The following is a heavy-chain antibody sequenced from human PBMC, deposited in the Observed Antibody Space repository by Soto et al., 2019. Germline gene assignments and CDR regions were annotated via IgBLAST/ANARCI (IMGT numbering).Heavy chain of an antibody. CDR2: ISSDSTMI. V-gene: IGHV3-48*04. CDR3: ARDLIIRGVMRYGMDV. CDR1: GFTFGLYG. D-gene: IGHD3-10*01. Sequence: PGGSLRLSCAASGFTFGLYGMSWVRQAPGKGLECVSYISSDSTMIHYADSVQGRFTISRDNAKNSLYLQMNSLRAEDTAVYYCARDLIIRGVMRYGMDVWGQGTTVTVSS. J-gene: IGHJ6*02.